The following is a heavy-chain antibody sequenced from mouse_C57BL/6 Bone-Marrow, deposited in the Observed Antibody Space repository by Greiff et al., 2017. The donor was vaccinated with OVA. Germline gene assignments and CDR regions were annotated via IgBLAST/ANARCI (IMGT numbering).Heavy chain of an antibody. D-gene: IGHD2-3*01. V-gene: IGHV1-81*01. J-gene: IGHJ2*01. CDR1: GYTFTSYG. CDR3: ARDGYYGGGLY. CDR2: IYPRSGNT. Sequence: VQRVESGAELARPGASVKLSCKASGYTFTSYGISWVKQRTGQGLEWIGEIYPRSGNTYYNEKFKGKATLTADKSSSTAYMELRSLTSEDSAVYFCARDGYYGGGLYWGQGTTLTVSS.